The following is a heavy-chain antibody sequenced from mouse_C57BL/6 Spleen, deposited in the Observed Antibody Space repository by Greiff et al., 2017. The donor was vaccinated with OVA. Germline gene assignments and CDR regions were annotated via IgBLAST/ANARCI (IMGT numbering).Heavy chain of an antibody. V-gene: IGHV1-9*01. CDR2: ILPGSGST. J-gene: IGHJ1*03. CDR1: GYTFTGYW. D-gene: IGHD2-5*01. Sequence: VQVVESGAELMKPGASVKLSCKATGYTFTGYWIEWVKQRPGHGLEWIGEILPGSGSTNYNEKFKGKATFTADTSSNTAYMQLSSLTTEDSAIYYCARRDSNYGWYFDVWGTGTTVTVSS. CDR3: ARRDSNYGWYFDV.